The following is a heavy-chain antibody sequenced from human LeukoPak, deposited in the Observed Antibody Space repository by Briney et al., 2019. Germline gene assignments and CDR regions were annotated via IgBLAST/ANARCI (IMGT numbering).Heavy chain of an antibody. D-gene: IGHD1-26*01. V-gene: IGHV1-69*05. CDR2: IIPIFGTA. Sequence: ASVKVSCKASGGTVSRYPISWVRQAPGQGLEWMGGIIPIFGTANYAQKFQGRVTMTRDMSTSTVYMELSSLRSEDTAVYYCASGTLVGANAFDIWGQGTMVTVSS. J-gene: IGHJ3*02. CDR1: GGTVSRYP. CDR3: ASGTLVGANAFDI.